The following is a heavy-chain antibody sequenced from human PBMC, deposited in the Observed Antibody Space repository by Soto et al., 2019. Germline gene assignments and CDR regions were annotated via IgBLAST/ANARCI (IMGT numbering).Heavy chain of an antibody. V-gene: IGHV3-13*01. D-gene: IGHD3-22*01. J-gene: IGHJ3*02. CDR2: IGTAGDT. CDR1: GFTFSSYD. Sequence: GVSLTLSCAASGFTFSSYDMHWGRQATGKGLEWVSAIGTAGDTYYPGSVKGRFTISRENAKNSLYLQMNSLRAGDTAVYYCARSNYYDSSGSPDAFDIWGQGTMVTVSS. CDR3: ARSNYYDSSGSPDAFDI.